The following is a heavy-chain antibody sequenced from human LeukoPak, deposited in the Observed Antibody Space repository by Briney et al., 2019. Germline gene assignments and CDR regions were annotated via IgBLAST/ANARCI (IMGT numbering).Heavy chain of an antibody. CDR2: IYPGDSDT. J-gene: IGHJ4*02. CDR3: ARHLFAYCGGDCYSAIGY. Sequence: GESLKISCKGSGYSFTSYWIGWVRQMPGKGLEWMGIIYPGDSDTRYSPSFQGQVTISADKSISTAYLQWSSLKASDTAMYYCARHLFAYCGGDCYSAIGYWGQGTLVTVSS. V-gene: IGHV5-51*01. CDR1: GYSFTSYW. D-gene: IGHD2-21*02.